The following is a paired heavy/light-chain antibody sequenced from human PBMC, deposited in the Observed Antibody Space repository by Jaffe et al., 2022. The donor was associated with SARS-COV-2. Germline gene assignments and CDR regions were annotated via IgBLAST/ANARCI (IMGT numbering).Heavy chain of an antibody. CDR2: IHYSGST. V-gene: IGHV4-59*01. D-gene: IGHD1-1*01. Sequence: QVQLQESGPGLVKPSETLSLTCTVSGGSMRSSYWTWIRQPPGKGLEWIGYIHYSGSTNSNPSLKSRVTILVDMSKNQFSLKLSSVTAADTAVYHCARWNNNNWFDPWGQGTLVTVSS. J-gene: IGHJ5*02. CDR3: ARWNNNNWFDP. CDR1: GGSMRSSY.
Light chain of an antibody. CDR1: QNVNSN. CDR3: QQYNSWPPLT. J-gene: IGKJ4*01. V-gene: IGKV3-15*01. Sequence: EIVMTQSPATLSVSPGERATLSCRASQNVNSNLAWYQHKPGQAPRLLIYGASTRATGIPARFSGSGSGTEFSLTISSLQSEDFAVYYCQQYNSWPPLTFGGGTKVEIK. CDR2: GAS.